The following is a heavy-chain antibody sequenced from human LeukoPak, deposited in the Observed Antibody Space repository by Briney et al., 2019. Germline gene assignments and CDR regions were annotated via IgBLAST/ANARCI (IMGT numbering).Heavy chain of an antibody. Sequence: GGSLRLSCAASGFTFSGHPMHWVRQAPGKGLEWVAVISFDGSHKYYADSVTGRFTISRDNSKNTLYLQMDSLRTDDTAMYYCARDFGITWAQYYFDYWGQGTLVTVSS. J-gene: IGHJ4*02. CDR1: GFTFSGHP. CDR2: ISFDGSHK. V-gene: IGHV3-30*04. D-gene: IGHD3-10*01. CDR3: ARDFGITWAQYYFDY.